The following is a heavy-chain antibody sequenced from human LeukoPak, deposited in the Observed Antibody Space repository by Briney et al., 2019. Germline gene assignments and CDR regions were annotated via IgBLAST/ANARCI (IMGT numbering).Heavy chain of an antibody. CDR2: ISYDGSNK. D-gene: IGHD6-19*01. V-gene: IGHV3-30*04. CDR1: GFTFSSYA. Sequence: PGRSLRLSCAASGFTFSSYAMHWVRQAPGKGLEWVAVISYDGSNKYYADSVKGRFTISRDNSKNTLYLQMNSLRAEDTAVYYCAGSGWFYYFDYWGQGTLVTVSS. CDR3: AGSGWFYYFDY. J-gene: IGHJ4*02.